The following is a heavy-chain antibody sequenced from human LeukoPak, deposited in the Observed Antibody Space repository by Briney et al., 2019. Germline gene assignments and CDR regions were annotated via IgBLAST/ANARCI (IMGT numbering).Heavy chain of an antibody. CDR1: GVTFSGYY. Sequence: SETLSLTCAVYGVTFSGYYWSWIRQPPGKGLEWIGAINHSGSTNYNPSLKSRVTISVDTSKNQFSLKLSSVTAADTAVYYCARGTGNSVTTMGDYYYGMDVWGQGTTVTVSS. CDR3: ARGTGNSVTTMGDYYYGMDV. J-gene: IGHJ6*02. V-gene: IGHV4-34*01. CDR2: INHSGST. D-gene: IGHD4-11*01.